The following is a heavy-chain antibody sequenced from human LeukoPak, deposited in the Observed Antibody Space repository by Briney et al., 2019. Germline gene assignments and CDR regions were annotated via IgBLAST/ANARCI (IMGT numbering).Heavy chain of an antibody. V-gene: IGHV3-74*01. Sequence: GGSLRLSCAASGFTFSSYWMHWVRQAPGKGLVWVSRINSDGSSTSYADSVKGRFTISRDNAKNTLYLQMNSLRAEDTAVYYCARERISYYGSGTLDYWGQGTLVTVSS. D-gene: IGHD3-10*01. J-gene: IGHJ4*02. CDR3: ARERISYYGSGTLDY. CDR1: GFTFSSYW. CDR2: INSDGSST.